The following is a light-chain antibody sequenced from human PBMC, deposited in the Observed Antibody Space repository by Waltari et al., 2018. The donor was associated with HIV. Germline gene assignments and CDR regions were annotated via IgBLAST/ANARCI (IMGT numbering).Light chain of an antibody. Sequence: QSPLTQPASVSGSPGQPVTITCNGTRSDVGSTITVSLYQRPPGNGPRLIIYNVHSRPSGVSSRFSGSKSGNTASLTISGLQTDDEAEYICCSYAGTVTYLVFGGGTKLTVL. J-gene: IGLJ2*01. CDR3: CSYAGTVTYLV. CDR2: NVH. V-gene: IGLV2-23*02. CDR1: RSDVGSTIT.